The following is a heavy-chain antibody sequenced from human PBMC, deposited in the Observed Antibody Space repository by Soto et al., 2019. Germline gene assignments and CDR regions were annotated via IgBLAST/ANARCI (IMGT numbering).Heavy chain of an antibody. CDR1: GFTFSSYG. CDR2: IWYDGSNK. V-gene: IGHV3-33*01. J-gene: IGHJ4*02. D-gene: IGHD6-19*01. Sequence: PGGSLRLSCAASGFTFSSYGMHWVRQAPGKGLEWVAVIWYDGSNKYYADSVKGRFTISRDNSKNTLYLQMNSLRAEDTAVYYSARARNPWLASYYFDYWGQRTLVTVSS. CDR3: ARARNPWLASYYFDY.